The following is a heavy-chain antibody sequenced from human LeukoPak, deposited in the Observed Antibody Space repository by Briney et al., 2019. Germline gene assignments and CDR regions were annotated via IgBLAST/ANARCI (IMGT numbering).Heavy chain of an antibody. J-gene: IGHJ4*02. Sequence: SETLSLTCTVSGGSISSYYWSWIRQPPGKGLEWIGYISSGGNTNYNPSLKSRVTISVDTSKSQFSLYLSSVTAADTAVYYCARHVSTGTYPLDYWGQGTLVTVSS. CDR2: ISSGGNT. V-gene: IGHV4-59*08. CDR3: ARHVSTGTYPLDY. D-gene: IGHD1-7*01. CDR1: GGSISSYY.